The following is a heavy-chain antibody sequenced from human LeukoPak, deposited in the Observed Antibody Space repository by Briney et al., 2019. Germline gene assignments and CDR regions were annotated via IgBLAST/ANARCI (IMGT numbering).Heavy chain of an antibody. J-gene: IGHJ4*02. CDR3: ARADCSSTSCYTNYFDY. Sequence: GGSLRLSFAASGFTFNSYSMNWVRQAPGKGLEWVSYISSSSSTIYYADSVKGRFTISRDNAKNSLYLQMNSLRAEDTAVYYCARADCSSTSCYTNYFDYWGRGTLVTVSS. CDR2: ISSSSSTI. V-gene: IGHV3-48*04. D-gene: IGHD2-2*02. CDR1: GFTFNSYS.